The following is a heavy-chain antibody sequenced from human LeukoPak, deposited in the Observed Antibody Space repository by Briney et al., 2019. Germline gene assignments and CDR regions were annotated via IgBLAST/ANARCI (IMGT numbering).Heavy chain of an antibody. D-gene: IGHD2-15*01. Sequence: PGGSLRLSCAASGFTVSNKYMTWVRQAPGKGLEWVSFIYSGGSASYAASVKGRFTISRDNSKNTLYLQMNSLTAEDTAVYYCARASVGGGFDYWGQGTLVTVSS. CDR1: GFTVSNKY. J-gene: IGHJ4*02. CDR3: ARASVGGGFDY. CDR2: IYSGGSA. V-gene: IGHV3-66*01.